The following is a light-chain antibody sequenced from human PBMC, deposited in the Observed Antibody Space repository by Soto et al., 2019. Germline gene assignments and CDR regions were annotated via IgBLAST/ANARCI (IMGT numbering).Light chain of an antibody. J-gene: IGLJ2*01. CDR1: SSNIGSNT. Sequence: QSVLTQPPSASGTPGQRVTIACSGSSSNIGSNTVNWYQQLPGTAPKVLIYSNNQRPSGFPDRFSGSKSATSASLAISGLQSDDEAEYYCAAWDDSLNVVVFGGGTKLTVL. V-gene: IGLV1-44*01. CDR3: AAWDDSLNVVV. CDR2: SNN.